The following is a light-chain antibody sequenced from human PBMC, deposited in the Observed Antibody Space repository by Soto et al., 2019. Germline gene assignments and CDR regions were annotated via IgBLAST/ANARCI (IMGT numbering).Light chain of an antibody. V-gene: IGKV1-39*01. CDR2: ASS. J-gene: IGKJ4*01. CDR1: HNIRNS. CDR3: QQSYSTPLT. Sequence: DIQMTQSPSSLSASVGDRVTITCRASHNIRNSLNWYQQKPGKAPKXXIYASSSLQSGVPSRFSGSASGTDLTITISSLQPEDCETYDCQQSYSTPLTFGGGTKVDIK.